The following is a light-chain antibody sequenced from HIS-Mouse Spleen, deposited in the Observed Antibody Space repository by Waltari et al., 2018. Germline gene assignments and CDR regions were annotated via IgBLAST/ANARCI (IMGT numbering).Light chain of an antibody. J-gene: IGLJ2*01. CDR2: DDG. CDR3: QVWDSSSDHVV. Sequence: SYVLTQPPSVSVAPGKTARITCGGNNIGSKSVHWYQQKPGQAPVLVVYDDGYRPSGIPERFSGSNSGNTATLTISRVEAGDEADYYCQVWDSSSDHVVFGGGTKLTVL. V-gene: IGLV3-21*03. CDR1: NIGSKS.